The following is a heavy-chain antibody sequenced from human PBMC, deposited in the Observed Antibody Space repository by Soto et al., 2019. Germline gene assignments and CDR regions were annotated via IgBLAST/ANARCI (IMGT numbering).Heavy chain of an antibody. D-gene: IGHD1-7*01. CDR2: IWYDGSNK. Sequence: QEHLVESGGGVVQPGRSLRLSCAASGSIFSGYGMHWVRQAPGKGLEWVAVIWYDGSNKYYADSVKGRFTISRDNSKNILYLQMDSLRAEETAVYYCARDGIGGTAVRGFWDFWGQGTLVTV. J-gene: IGHJ4*02. V-gene: IGHV3-33*01. CDR1: GSIFSGYG. CDR3: ARDGIGGTAVRGFWDF.